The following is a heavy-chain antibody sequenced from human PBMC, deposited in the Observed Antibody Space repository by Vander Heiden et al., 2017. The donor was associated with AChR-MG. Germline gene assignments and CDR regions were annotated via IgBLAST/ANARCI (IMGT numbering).Heavy chain of an antibody. Sequence: EVQLVESGGGLVQPGGSLSLSCAASGFTFSSYWMSWVRQAPGKGLEWVANIKQDGSEKYYVDSVKGRFTISRDNAKNSLYLQMNSLRAEDTAVYYCARGLFGTGYSSGWFDYWGQGTLVTVSS. CDR3: ARGLFGTGYSSGWFDY. D-gene: IGHD6-19*01. CDR1: GFTFSSYW. CDR2: IKQDGSEK. V-gene: IGHV3-7*01. J-gene: IGHJ4*02.